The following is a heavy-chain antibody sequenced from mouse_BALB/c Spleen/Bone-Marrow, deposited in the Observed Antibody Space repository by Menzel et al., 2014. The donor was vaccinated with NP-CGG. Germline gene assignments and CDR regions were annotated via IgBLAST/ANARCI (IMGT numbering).Heavy chain of an antibody. V-gene: IGHV1-9*01. CDR1: GYTFXSYW. CDR2: ILPGSNGA. D-gene: IGHD3-1*01. J-gene: IGHJ3*01. Sequence: VQLQQSGAELMKPGASVNISCKATGYTFXSYWIEWVKQRPGHGLEWIGDILPGSNGANYNEKFKGKATFTADTSSNTVYMEIDSLTSEDSAVYYCAREGLSDFFAYWGQGPLVTVSA. CDR3: AREGLSDFFAY.